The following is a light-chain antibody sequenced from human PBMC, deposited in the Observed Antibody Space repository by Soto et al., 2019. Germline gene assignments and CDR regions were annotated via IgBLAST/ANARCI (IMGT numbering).Light chain of an antibody. V-gene: IGLV2-14*01. CDR2: GVT. J-gene: IGLJ1*01. CDR1: SSDVGGYKY. Sequence: QSVLTQPASVSGSPGQSITISCTGTSSDVGGYKYVSWYQQYPGKAPKLMIYGVTNRPSGVSNRFSGSKTGNTASLTISGLQAEDEADYYCFSHRGGDSHVFGTGTKLTVL. CDR3: FSHRGGDSHV.